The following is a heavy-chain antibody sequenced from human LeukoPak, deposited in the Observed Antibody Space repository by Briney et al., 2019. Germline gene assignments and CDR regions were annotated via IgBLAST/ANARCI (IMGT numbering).Heavy chain of an antibody. V-gene: IGHV3-48*01. D-gene: IGHD3-10*01. CDR3: ARDRVYYYGSGTYPYGMDV. CDR1: GFAFSSYS. Sequence: GGSLRLSCAASGFAFSSYSMNWVRQAPGKGLEWVSYISSSSSTIYYADSVKGRFTISRDNAKNSLYLQMNSLRAEDTAVYYCARDRVYYYGSGTYPYGMDVWGQGTTVTVSS. J-gene: IGHJ6*02. CDR2: ISSSSSTI.